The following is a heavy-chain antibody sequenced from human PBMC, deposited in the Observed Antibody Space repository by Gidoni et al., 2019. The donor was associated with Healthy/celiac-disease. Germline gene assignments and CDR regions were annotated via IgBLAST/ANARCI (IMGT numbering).Heavy chain of an antibody. V-gene: IGHV3-23*01. CDR1: GLTFNSYA. D-gene: IGHD4-17*01. Sequence: EVQLLESGGGVVQPGGSLRLAWAASGLTFNSYAISWVRQAPGKGLEWVSAISGSGGSTYYADSVEGRFTISRDNSKNTLYLQMNSLRAEDTAVYYCAKLLSTVTLDDYWGQGTLVTVSS. CDR3: AKLLSTVTLDDY. CDR2: ISGSGGST. J-gene: IGHJ4*02.